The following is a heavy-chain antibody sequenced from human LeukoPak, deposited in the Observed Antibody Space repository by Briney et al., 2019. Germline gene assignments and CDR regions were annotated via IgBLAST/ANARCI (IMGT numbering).Heavy chain of an antibody. V-gene: IGHV1-8*02. CDR3: ARDLSSYYFDY. J-gene: IGHJ4*02. CDR2: MNPNSGNT. D-gene: IGHD6-6*01. Sequence: GASVKVSCKASGYTFTSYDINWVRQATGQGLEWMGWMNPNSGNTSYAQKFQGRVTMTRDMSTSTVYMELSSLRSEDTAVYYCARDLSSYYFDYWGQGTLVTVSS. CDR1: GYTFTSYD.